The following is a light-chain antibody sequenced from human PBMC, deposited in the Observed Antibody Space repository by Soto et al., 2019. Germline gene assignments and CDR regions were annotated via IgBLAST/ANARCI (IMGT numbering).Light chain of an antibody. CDR3: QQYGNSRGT. CDR2: GAS. CDR1: QSVSTSY. Sequence: DIVLTQSPGTLSLSPGDRATLSCRASQSVSTSYLAWYQQKPGQAPRLLIYGASSRVTGIPDRFSGSGSGTDFTLTISGLEPEDFAVYYCQQYGNSRGTFGQGTKVEIK. J-gene: IGKJ1*01. V-gene: IGKV3-20*01.